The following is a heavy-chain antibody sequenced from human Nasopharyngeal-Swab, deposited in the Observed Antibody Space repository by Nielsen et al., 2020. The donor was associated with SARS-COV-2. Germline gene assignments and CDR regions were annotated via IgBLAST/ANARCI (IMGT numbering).Heavy chain of an antibody. CDR3: ARSSGYLDAFDI. D-gene: IGHD5-12*01. Sequence: GESLKISCAASGFTFSSYSMNWVRQAPGKGLEWVSSISSSSYIYYADSVKGRFTISRDNAKNSLYLQMNSLRAEDTAVYYCARSSGYLDAFDIWGQGTMVTVSS. J-gene: IGHJ3*02. CDR1: GFTFSSYS. CDR2: ISSSSYI. V-gene: IGHV3-21*01.